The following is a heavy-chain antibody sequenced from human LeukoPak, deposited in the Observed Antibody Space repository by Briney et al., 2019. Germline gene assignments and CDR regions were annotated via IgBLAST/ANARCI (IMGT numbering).Heavy chain of an antibody. CDR2: ISWNGGSI. CDR3: AKGLVEMATIGLWDY. CDR1: GFTFDDYA. D-gene: IGHD5-24*01. J-gene: IGHJ4*02. V-gene: IGHV3-9*01. Sequence: PGGSLRLSCAASGFTFDDYAMHWVRQAPGKGLEWVSGISWNGGSIGYADSVKGRFTISRDNSKNSLYLQMNSLRTEDTALYYCAKGLVEMATIGLWDYWGQGTLVTVSS.